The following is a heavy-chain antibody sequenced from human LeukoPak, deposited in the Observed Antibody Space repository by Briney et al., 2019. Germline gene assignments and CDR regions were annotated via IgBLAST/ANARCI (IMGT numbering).Heavy chain of an antibody. Sequence: RGSLRLSCAASGFTFSSYGMHWVRQAPGKGLEWVAVVSYDGSNKYYADSVKGRFTISRDNSKNTLYLQMNSLRAEDTAVYYCAKNLNLVVVPAACPDYWGQGTLVTVSS. D-gene: IGHD2-2*01. CDR1: GFTFSSYG. CDR3: AKNLNLVVVPAACPDY. V-gene: IGHV3-30*18. J-gene: IGHJ4*02. CDR2: VSYDGSNK.